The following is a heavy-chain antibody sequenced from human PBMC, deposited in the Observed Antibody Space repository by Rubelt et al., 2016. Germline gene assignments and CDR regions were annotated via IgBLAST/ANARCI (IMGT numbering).Heavy chain of an antibody. J-gene: IGHJ5*02. CDR1: GYTFTSYA. V-gene: IGHV1-3*01. CDR3: ARGYCSSANCLSNWFDP. CDR2: INAGNGNT. Sequence: QVQLVQSGAEVKKPGASVKVSCKASGYTFTSYAMYWVRQAPGQRLEWMGWINAGNGNTKYSQKFQGRVTMTRDTSASTAYMELSSLRSEDTAVYYCARGYCSSANCLSNWFDPWGQGTLVTVSS. D-gene: IGHD2-2*01.